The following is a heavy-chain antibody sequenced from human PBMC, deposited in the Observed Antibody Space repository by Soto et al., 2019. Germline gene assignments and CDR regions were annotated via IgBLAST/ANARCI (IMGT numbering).Heavy chain of an antibody. J-gene: IGHJ6*02. CDR1: GFTFSSYS. Sequence: GSLRLSCAASGFTFSSYSMNWVRQAPGKGLEWVSSISSSSSYIYYADLVKGRFTISGDNAKNSLYLQMNSLRAEDTAVYYCARDQTQYSSGWHYYYYYGMDVWGQGTTVTVSS. D-gene: IGHD6-19*01. CDR3: ARDQTQYSSGWHYYYYYGMDV. CDR2: ISSSSSYI. V-gene: IGHV3-21*01.